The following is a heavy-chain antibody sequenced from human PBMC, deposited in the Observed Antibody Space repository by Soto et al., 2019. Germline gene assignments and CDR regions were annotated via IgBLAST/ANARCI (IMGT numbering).Heavy chain of an antibody. CDR1: GYTFTSYY. CDR3: ARTLYGDNVDY. D-gene: IGHD4-17*01. CDR2: INPSGGST. Sequence: GASVKVSCKASGYTFTSYYMHWVRQAPGQGLEWMGIINPSGGSTSYAQKFQGRVTMTRNTSISTAYMELSSLRSEDTAVYYCARTLYGDNVDYWGQGTLVTSPQ. V-gene: IGHV1-46*01. J-gene: IGHJ4*02.